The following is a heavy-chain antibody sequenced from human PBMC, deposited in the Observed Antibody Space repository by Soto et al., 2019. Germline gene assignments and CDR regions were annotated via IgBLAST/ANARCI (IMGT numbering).Heavy chain of an antibody. CDR3: ARVMGYDSTKGLDY. Sequence: QVQLVESGGGVVQPGRSLRLSCEASGFTFSSYAMHWVRQAPGKGLEWVAVISYDGSNKYYADSVKGRFTISRDNSKNTLYLQMNSLRAEDTAVYYCARVMGYDSTKGLDYWGQGTMVTVSS. V-gene: IGHV3-30-3*01. D-gene: IGHD3-22*01. CDR1: GFTFSSYA. CDR2: ISYDGSNK. J-gene: IGHJ4*02.